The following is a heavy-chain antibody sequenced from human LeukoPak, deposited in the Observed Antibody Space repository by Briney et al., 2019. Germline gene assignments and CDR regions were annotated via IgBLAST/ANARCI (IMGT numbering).Heavy chain of an antibody. CDR2: IYYSGST. V-gene: IGHV4-59*01. Sequence: SETLSLTCSVSGGSISSYYWSWIRQPPGKGLEWIGYIYYSGSTNYNPSLKSRVTISVDTSKNQFSLKLSSVTAADTAVYYCARDLGHYYGPGSYNLPNNWFDPWGQGTLVTVSS. CDR3: ARDLGHYYGPGSYNLPNNWFDP. D-gene: IGHD3-10*01. CDR1: GGSISSYY. J-gene: IGHJ5*02.